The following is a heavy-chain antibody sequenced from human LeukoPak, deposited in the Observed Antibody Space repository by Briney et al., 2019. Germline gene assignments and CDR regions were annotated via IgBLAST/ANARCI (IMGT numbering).Heavy chain of an antibody. V-gene: IGHV1-18*01. CDR2: ISAYNGNT. CDR3: ARDPPYYYDSSGYYYNWFDP. J-gene: IGHJ5*02. Sequence: ASVKVSCKASGGTFSSYAISWVRQAPGQGLEWMGWISAYNGNTNYAQKLQGRVTMTTDTSTSTAYMELRSLRSDDTAVYYCARDPPYYYDSSGYYYNWFDPWGQGTLVTVSS. D-gene: IGHD3-22*01. CDR1: GGTFSSYA.